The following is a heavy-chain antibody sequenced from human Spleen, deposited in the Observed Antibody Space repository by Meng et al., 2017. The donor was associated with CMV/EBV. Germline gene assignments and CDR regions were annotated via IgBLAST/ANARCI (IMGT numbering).Heavy chain of an antibody. CDR3: ATTVNENYGLDV. V-gene: IGHV1-46*01. D-gene: IGHD1-1*01. Sequence: ASVKVSCKAFGYTFTSYYMHWVRQAPGQGLEWMGRINPSGGSTSYAQKFQGRVTMTRDTSTSTVYMELSSLRSEDTAVYYCATTVNENYGLDVWGQGTTVTVSS. J-gene: IGHJ6*02. CDR2: INPSGGST. CDR1: GYTFTSYY.